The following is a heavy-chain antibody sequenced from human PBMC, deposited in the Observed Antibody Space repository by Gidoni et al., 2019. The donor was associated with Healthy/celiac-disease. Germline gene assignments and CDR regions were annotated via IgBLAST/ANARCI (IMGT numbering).Heavy chain of an antibody. CDR2: INHSGST. J-gene: IGHJ5*02. CDR1: GGSFSGYY. Sequence: QVQLQQWGAGLLKPSETLSLTCAVYGGSFSGYYWSWIRQPPGKGLEWIGEINHSGSTNYNPSLKSRVTISVDTSKNQFSLKLSPVTAADTAVYYCAVGYGGNSYSWFDPWGQGTLVTVSS. D-gene: IGHD2-21*02. V-gene: IGHV4-34*01. CDR3: AVGYGGNSYSWFDP.